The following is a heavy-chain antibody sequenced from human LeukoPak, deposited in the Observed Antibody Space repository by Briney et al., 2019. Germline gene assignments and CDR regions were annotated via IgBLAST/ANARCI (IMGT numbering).Heavy chain of an antibody. CDR2: IYYSGST. V-gene: IGHV4-59*08. CDR3: ARLPMAVTPHVDY. Sequence: SETLSLTCSVSGGSMNSYYWSWIRQSPGKGLEWIGYIYYSGSTNYNPSLKSRVTISVDTSKNQFSLKLSSVTAADTAVYYCARLPMAVTPHVDYWGQGTLVTVSS. J-gene: IGHJ4*02. CDR1: GGSMNSYY. D-gene: IGHD2-21*02.